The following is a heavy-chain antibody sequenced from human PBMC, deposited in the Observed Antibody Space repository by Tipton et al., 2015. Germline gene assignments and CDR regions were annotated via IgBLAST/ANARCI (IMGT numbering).Heavy chain of an antibody. D-gene: IGHD4-23*01. J-gene: IGHJ4*02. Sequence: TLSLTCTVSGGSISSGGYYWSWIRQHPGKGLEWIGYIYYSGSTYYNPSLKSLVTISVDTSKKQFSLELSSVTAADTAVYYCARARGRHGGLFDSWGQGILVTVSS. CDR2: IYYSGST. CDR3: ARARGRHGGLFDS. CDR1: GGSISSGGYY. V-gene: IGHV4-31*01.